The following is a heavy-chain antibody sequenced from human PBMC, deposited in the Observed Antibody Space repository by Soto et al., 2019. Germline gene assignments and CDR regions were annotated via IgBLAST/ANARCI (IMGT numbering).Heavy chain of an antibody. CDR3: AKAISGYNAPLDH. J-gene: IGHJ4*02. D-gene: IGHD5-12*01. Sequence: EVQLLESGGGLVQPGGSLRLSCAASGFTFSSYAMNWVRQAPGKGLEWVSVISGSDSSTYYADSVKGRFTISRDNSKNTVDVQVTSLRAEDTAIYYCAKAISGYNAPLDHWGQGTRVTVSS. CDR2: ISGSDSST. CDR1: GFTFSSYA. V-gene: IGHV3-23*01.